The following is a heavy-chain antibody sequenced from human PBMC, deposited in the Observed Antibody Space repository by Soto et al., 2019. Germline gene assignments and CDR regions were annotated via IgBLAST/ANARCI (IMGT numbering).Heavy chain of an antibody. D-gene: IGHD6-19*01. CDR3: AKDPGIAVAAANWFYP. Sequence: GGSLRLSCAASGFTFSSYCMHWVRQAPGKGLEWVAVISYDGSNKYYADSVKGRFTISRDNSKNTLYLQMNSLRAEDTAVYYCAKDPGIAVAAANWFYPGGQGTLVTVSS. V-gene: IGHV3-30*18. CDR2: ISYDGSNK. J-gene: IGHJ5*02. CDR1: GFTFSSYC.